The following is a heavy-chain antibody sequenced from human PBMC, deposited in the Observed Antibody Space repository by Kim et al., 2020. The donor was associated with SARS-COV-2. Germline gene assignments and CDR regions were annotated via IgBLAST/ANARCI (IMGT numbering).Heavy chain of an antibody. J-gene: IGHJ4*02. CDR1: GYSFTRHA. V-gene: IGHV7-4-1*02. Sequence: ASVKVSCKASGYSFTRHAMNWVRQAPGQGLEWMGWINTNTGNPTYDQGFTGRFVFSLDTSVSTAYLQISSLKAEDTAVYYCARVQSFYYDRSGYNYWGQGTLVTVSS. CDR2: INTNTGNP. D-gene: IGHD3-22*01. CDR3: ARVQSFYYDRSGYNY.